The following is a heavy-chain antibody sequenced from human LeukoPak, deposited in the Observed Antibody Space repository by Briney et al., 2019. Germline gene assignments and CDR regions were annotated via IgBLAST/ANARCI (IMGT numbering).Heavy chain of an antibody. CDR3: ARDRGQWPVRGRFDP. D-gene: IGHD6-19*01. CDR1: GYTFTSYY. J-gene: IGHJ5*02. V-gene: IGHV1-46*01. Sequence: ASVKVSCEASGYTFTSYYMHWVRQAPGQGLELMGIINPSGGSTSYAQKFQGRVTMTRDTSTSTVYMELSSLRSEDTAVYYCARDRGQWPVRGRFDPWGQGTLVTVSS. CDR2: INPSGGST.